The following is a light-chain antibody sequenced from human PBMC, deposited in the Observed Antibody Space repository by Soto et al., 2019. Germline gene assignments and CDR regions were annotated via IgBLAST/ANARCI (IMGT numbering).Light chain of an antibody. J-gene: IGLJ1*01. CDR1: SSDVGTYNL. Sequence: QSVLTQPASVSGSPGQSITISCTGTSSDVGTYNLVSWYQQHPGDAPKLMIHAVSNRPSGISSRFSGSKSGNTASLTISGLQSEDEADYFCCSYTSRTTYVFGTGTKLTVL. CDR3: CSYTSRTTYV. V-gene: IGLV2-14*02. CDR2: AVS.